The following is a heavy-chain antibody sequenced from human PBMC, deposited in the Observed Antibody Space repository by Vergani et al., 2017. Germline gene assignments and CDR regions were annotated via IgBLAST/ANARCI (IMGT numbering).Heavy chain of an antibody. Sequence: EVQLVESGGGLVQPGGSLRLSCAASGFTLSDHVMDWVRQGPGKGLEWVGRSINKARSYTTEYSASVKGRITISRDDSRNSLYLQMNSLKTEDTAVYYCANLPHQTQQQVTSWGQGTLVTVSS. CDR1: GFTLSDHV. J-gene: IGHJ5*02. CDR3: ANLPHQTQQQVTS. D-gene: IGHD6-13*01. V-gene: IGHV3-72*01. CDR2: SINKARSYTT.